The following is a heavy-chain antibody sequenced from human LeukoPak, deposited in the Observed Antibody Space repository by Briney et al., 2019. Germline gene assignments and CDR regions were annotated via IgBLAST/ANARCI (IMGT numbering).Heavy chain of an antibody. D-gene: IGHD3-22*01. V-gene: IGHV3-21*01. CDR1: GFTFSSYS. CDR3: ARGFYDSSGYYYVRYY. Sequence: GGSLRLSCAASGFTFSSYSMNWVRQAPGKGLEWDSSISSSSSYIYYADSVKGRFTISRDNAKNSLYLQMNSLRAEDTAVYYCARGFYDSSGYYYVRYYWGQGTLVTVSS. CDR2: ISSSSSYI. J-gene: IGHJ4*02.